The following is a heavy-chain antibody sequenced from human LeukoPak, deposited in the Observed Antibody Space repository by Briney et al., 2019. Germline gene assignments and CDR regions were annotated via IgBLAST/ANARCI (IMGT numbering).Heavy chain of an antibody. Sequence: SETLSLTCTVSGGSISSYYWSWIRQPPGKGLEWLGYIYYSGSTNYNPSLKSRVTISVDTSKNQFSLKLSSVTAADTAVYYCARGSHYSDHDYLDYWGQGTLVTVSS. CDR3: ARGSHYSDHDYLDY. J-gene: IGHJ4*02. D-gene: IGHD4-17*01. V-gene: IGHV4-59*01. CDR2: IYYSGST. CDR1: GGSISSYY.